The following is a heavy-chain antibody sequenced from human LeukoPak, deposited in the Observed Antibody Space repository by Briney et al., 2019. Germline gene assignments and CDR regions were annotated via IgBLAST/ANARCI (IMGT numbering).Heavy chain of an antibody. CDR1: GFTFSSYA. CDR2: ISGSGGST. V-gene: IGHV3-23*01. J-gene: IGHJ6*02. D-gene: IGHD6-19*01. Sequence: GASLRLSCAASGFTFSSYAMSWVRQAPGKGLEWVSAISGSGGSTYYADSVKGRLTISRDNSKNTLYLQMNSLRAEDTAVYYCAKERVAGTCYYYYGMDVWGQGTTVTVSS. CDR3: AKERVAGTCYYYYGMDV.